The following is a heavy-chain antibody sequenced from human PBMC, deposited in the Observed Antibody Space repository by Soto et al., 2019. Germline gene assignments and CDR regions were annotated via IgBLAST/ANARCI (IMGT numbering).Heavy chain of an antibody. CDR3: ARAGVSAIVDYSDY. J-gene: IGHJ4*02. CDR1: GCTFSSYS. D-gene: IGHD2-21*01. Sequence: GGSLRLSCAAAGCTFSSYSSSWVRQDTGKGLEWVSYISSSGSTTFYADSVKGRFTVSRDNAKNSLYLQMNSLRDEDTAVYYCARAGVSAIVDYSDYWGKRTLVTVSS. CDR2: ISSSGSTT. V-gene: IGHV3-48*02.